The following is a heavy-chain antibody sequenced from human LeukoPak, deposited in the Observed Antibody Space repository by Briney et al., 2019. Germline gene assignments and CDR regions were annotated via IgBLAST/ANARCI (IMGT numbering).Heavy chain of an antibody. CDR1: GFTFSSYW. Sequence: GSLRLSCAASGFTFSSYWMNWARQAPGKGLEWVAVISYDGSNKYYADSVKGRFTISRDNSKNTLYLQMNSLRAEDTAVYYCARDKEDGMDVWGQGTTVTVSS. V-gene: IGHV3-30*03. J-gene: IGHJ6*02. CDR2: ISYDGSNK. CDR3: ARDKEDGMDV.